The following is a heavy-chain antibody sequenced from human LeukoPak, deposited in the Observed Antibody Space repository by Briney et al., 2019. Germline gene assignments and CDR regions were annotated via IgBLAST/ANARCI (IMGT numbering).Heavy chain of an antibody. D-gene: IGHD5-12*01. CDR3: AKDLRGGVATINY. V-gene: IGHV3-30*18. J-gene: IGHJ4*02. CDR1: GFTFSTCG. CDR2: ISYDGSNK. Sequence: GRSLSLSCAASGFTFSTCGMHWVRQAPGKGLEWVAAISYDGSNKYYADSVKGRFTISRDNSKNTLYLQMSSLRAEDTAVYLCAKDLRGGVATINYWGQGTLVTVSS.